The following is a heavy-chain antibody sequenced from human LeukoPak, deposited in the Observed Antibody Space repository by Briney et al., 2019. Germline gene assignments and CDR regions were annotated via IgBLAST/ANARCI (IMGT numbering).Heavy chain of an antibody. CDR1: GFTFSTYS. CDR2: ISSSSSTI. D-gene: IGHD6-19*01. CDR3: ARARSRKWLVYFDY. J-gene: IGHJ4*02. Sequence: RSGGSLRLSCAASGFTFSTYSMNWVRQAPGKGLEWVSYISSSSSTIYYADSVKGRFTISRDNAKNSLYLQMNSLRAEDTAVYYCARARSRKWLVYFDYWGQGTLVTVSS. V-gene: IGHV3-48*04.